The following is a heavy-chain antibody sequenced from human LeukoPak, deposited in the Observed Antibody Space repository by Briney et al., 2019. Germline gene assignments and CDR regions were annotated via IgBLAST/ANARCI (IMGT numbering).Heavy chain of an antibody. J-gene: IGHJ6*02. CDR1: GYIFISHD. CDR2: MNPNSGNT. Sequence: ASVKVSCKASGYIFISHDINWVRQATGQGLEWMGWMNPNSGNTGYGQKFQGRVTMTRNTSISTAYMELSSLRSEDTAVYYCARSIAASGGYYGMDAWGQGTTVTVSS. D-gene: IGHD6-6*01. V-gene: IGHV1-8*01. CDR3: ARSIAASGGYYGMDA.